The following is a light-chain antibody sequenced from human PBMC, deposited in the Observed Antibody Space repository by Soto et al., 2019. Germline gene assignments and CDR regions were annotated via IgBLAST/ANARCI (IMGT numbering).Light chain of an antibody. CDR3: QVWDDNSDHHV. CDR1: NIGSKS. CDR2: DDS. J-gene: IGLJ1*01. Sequence: SYELTRISSVSVAPGQAARISCGGKNIGSKSVHWYQQKPGQAPVVVVYDDSDRPSGIPERFSGSNSGNTATLTISRVEAGDEADYYCQVWDDNSDHHVFGTWTKVTVL. V-gene: IGLV3-21*02.